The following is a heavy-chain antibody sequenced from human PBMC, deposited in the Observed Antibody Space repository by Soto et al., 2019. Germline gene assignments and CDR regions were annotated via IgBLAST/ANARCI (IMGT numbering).Heavy chain of an antibody. CDR3: ARVGYYYGSGSYLFDP. J-gene: IGHJ5*02. CDR2: ISGYNGYT. D-gene: IGHD3-10*01. Sequence: QVQLVQSGGEVKKSGASVKVSCKASGYTFTSHSISWVRRAPGEGLEWVGWISGYNGYTNYAQNFKGRVTMTTDASTSTAYMELRSLRPDDTAVYYCARVGYYYGSGSYLFDPWGQGTLVTVSS. CDR1: GYTFTSHS. V-gene: IGHV1-18*01.